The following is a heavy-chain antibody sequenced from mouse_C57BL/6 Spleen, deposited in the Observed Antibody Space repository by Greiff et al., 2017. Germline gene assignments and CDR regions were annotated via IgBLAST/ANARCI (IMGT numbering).Heavy chain of an antibody. Sequence: VQLQQSGAELVRPGASVTLSCKASGYTFTDYEMHWVKQTPVHGLEWIGAIDPETGGTAYNQKFKGKAILTADKSSSTAYMELRSLTSEDAAVYYSTRNYGKDYWGQGTTLTVSS. CDR2: IDPETGGT. J-gene: IGHJ2*01. V-gene: IGHV1-15*01. CDR3: TRNYGKDY. CDR1: GYTFTDYE. D-gene: IGHD2-1*01.